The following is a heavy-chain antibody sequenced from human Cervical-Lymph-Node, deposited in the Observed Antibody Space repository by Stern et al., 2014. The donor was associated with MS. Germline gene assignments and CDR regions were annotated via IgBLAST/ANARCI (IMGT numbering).Heavy chain of an antibody. Sequence: QVQLGQSGAEVKKPGASVKVSCTASGYTFPSFGITWVRQAPGQGLEWMGWISTDNSHINSAQKFQGRLTMTTNTTTSTAYMELGNLTSDDTAVYYCARGMGASDHWGQGTLITVSS. V-gene: IGHV1-18*01. D-gene: IGHD1-26*01. CDR3: ARGMGASDH. J-gene: IGHJ5*02. CDR1: GYTFPSFG. CDR2: ISTDNSHI.